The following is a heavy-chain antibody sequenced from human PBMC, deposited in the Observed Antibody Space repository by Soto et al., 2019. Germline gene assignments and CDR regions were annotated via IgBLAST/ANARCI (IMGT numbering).Heavy chain of an antibody. Sequence: GGSLRLSCAASGFTFSSYWMHWVRQAPGKGLVWVSRINSDGSSTSYADSVKGRFTISRDNAKNTLYLQMNSLRAEDTAVYYCARERARGYSYGYRVNYYGMDVWGQGTTVTVSS. CDR2: INSDGSST. CDR3: ARERARGYSYGYRVNYYGMDV. D-gene: IGHD5-18*01. J-gene: IGHJ6*02. CDR1: GFTFSSYW. V-gene: IGHV3-74*01.